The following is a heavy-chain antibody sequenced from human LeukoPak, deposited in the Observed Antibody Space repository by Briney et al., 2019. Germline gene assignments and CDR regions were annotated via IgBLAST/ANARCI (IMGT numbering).Heavy chain of an antibody. Sequence: PGGSLRLSCEASGFTFSTFAMIWVRQPPGKGLEWVSSIFPSGGEIHYADSVRGRFTISRDNSKSTLSLQMNSLRAEDTAVYYCARLRFDIVVVPAAMPWDFDYWGQGTLVTVSS. J-gene: IGHJ4*02. V-gene: IGHV3-23*01. CDR2: IFPSGGEI. CDR3: ARLRFDIVVVPAAMPWDFDY. CDR1: GFTFSTFA. D-gene: IGHD2-2*01.